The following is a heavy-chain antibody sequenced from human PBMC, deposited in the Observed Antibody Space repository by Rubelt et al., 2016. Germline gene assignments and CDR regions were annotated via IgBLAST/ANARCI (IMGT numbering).Heavy chain of an antibody. V-gene: IGHV3-30*18. CDR1: GFTFSSYG. CDR3: AKDQGTGDFFDY. D-gene: IGHD7-27*01. Sequence: QVQLVESGGGVVQPGRSLRLSCAASGFTFSSYGMHWVRQAPGKGLEWVAVISDDGSNKLYADSCKGRFTISRDNSKNTLYLQRNSLRAEDTAVYYCAKDQGTGDFFDYWGQGTLVTVSS. J-gene: IGHJ4*02. CDR2: ISDDGSNK.